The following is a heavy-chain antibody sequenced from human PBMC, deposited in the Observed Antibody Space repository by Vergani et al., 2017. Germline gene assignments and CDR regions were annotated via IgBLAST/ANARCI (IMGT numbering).Heavy chain of an antibody. D-gene: IGHD3-3*01. V-gene: IGHV4-34*01. CDR1: GGSFSGYY. J-gene: IGHJ6*03. CDR2: INHSGST. Sequence: QVQLQQWGAGLLKPSETLSLTRAVYGGSFSGYYWSWIRQPPGKGLEWIGEINHSGSTNYNPSLKSRVTISVDTSKHQFSLKLSSVTAADTAVYYCARVQELYDFWSGYRVRYDYYMVVWGKGTTVTVSS. CDR3: ARVQELYDFWSGYRVRYDYYMVV.